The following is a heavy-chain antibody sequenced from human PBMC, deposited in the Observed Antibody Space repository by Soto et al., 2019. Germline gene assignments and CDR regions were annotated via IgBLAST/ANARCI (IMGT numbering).Heavy chain of an antibody. Sequence: QVQLQESGPGLVKPSETLSLTCTVSGGSISGYYWSWIRQPPGKGLEWIGYVYYSGSTNYNPSLKSRVTISVDTSKNQFSLELNSATAADTAVYYCARGRQWLDDWGQGTLVTVSS. CDR2: VYYSGST. D-gene: IGHD6-19*01. CDR3: ARGRQWLDD. V-gene: IGHV4-59*01. J-gene: IGHJ4*02. CDR1: GGSISGYY.